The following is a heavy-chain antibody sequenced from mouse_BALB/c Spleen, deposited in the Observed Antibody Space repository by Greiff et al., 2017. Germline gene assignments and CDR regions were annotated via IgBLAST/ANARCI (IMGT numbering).Heavy chain of an antibody. J-gene: IGHJ4*01. CDR1: GYTFTDYA. V-gene: IGHV1S137*01. CDR3: ASAYYRGAMDY. D-gene: IGHD2-14*01. Sequence: VQLVESGAELVRPGVSVKISCKGSGYTFTDYAMHWVKQSHAKSLEWIGVISTYYGDASYNQKFKGKATMTVDKSSSTAYMELARLTSEDSAIYYCASAYYRGAMDYWGQGTSVTVSS. CDR2: ISTYYGDA.